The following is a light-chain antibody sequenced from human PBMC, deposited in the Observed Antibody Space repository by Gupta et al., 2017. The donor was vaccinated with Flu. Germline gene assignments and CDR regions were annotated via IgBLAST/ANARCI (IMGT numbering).Light chain of an antibody. Sequence: ETVLTQSPATLSLSPGEGATLSCRTSQSVSSDLAWYQQKPGQAPRLLIYDASKRATGIPTRFRGSGSGKDCTLTISSLEPEECAIYYCLQRSNRGHWPISFGQGTRLEIK. CDR3: LQRSNRGHWPIS. J-gene: IGKJ5*01. V-gene: IGKV3-11*01. CDR2: DAS. CDR1: QSVSSD.